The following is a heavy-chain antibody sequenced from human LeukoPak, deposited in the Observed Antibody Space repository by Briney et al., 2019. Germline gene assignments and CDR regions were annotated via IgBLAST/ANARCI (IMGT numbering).Heavy chain of an antibody. CDR2: ISSSSTSI. CDR3: ARSKLLLPDGMDV. CDR1: GFTFSSYE. V-gene: IGHV3-48*03. J-gene: IGHJ6*04. Sequence: GGSLRLSCAASGFTFSSYEMNWVRQAPGKGLEGVSYISSSSTSIYYADSVKGRFTISRDNAKNSLYLQMNSLRAEDTAVYYCARSKLLLPDGMDVWGKGTTVTISS. D-gene: IGHD2/OR15-2a*01.